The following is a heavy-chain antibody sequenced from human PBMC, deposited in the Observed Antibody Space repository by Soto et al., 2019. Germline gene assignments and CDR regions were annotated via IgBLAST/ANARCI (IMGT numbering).Heavy chain of an antibody. J-gene: IGHJ4*02. Sequence: EVELLESGGGWVQPEGSLRLSCAASGFTFSTYAMGWVRQAPGKGLEWVSVVSSGGGTHYADSVKGRFTVSRDNSKTTLSLKLNSMRADDTAVYYCAKRRGAGGHFDYWGQGDLVTASS. V-gene: IGHV3-23*01. CDR1: GFTFSTYA. CDR3: AKRRGAGGHFDY. D-gene: IGHD2-15*01. CDR2: VSSGGGT.